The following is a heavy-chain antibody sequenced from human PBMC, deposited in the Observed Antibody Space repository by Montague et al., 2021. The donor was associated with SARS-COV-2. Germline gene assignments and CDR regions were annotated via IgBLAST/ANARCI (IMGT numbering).Heavy chain of an antibody. CDR2: IFNSCST. CDR3: VGVGVSNWYSFFDY. Sequence: SETRSLTCTVSGGSISSCYWSWIRQPPGTGLEWIGYIFNSCSTDYNPSLKSRVTISVDTSKNQLSLRLRSVTAADTAVYFCVGVGVSNWYSFFDYWGQGTLVTVSS. J-gene: IGHJ4*02. V-gene: IGHV4-59*01. CDR1: GGSISSCY. D-gene: IGHD6-13*01.